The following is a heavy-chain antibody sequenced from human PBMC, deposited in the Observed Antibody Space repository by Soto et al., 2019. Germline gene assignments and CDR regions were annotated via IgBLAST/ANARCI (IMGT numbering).Heavy chain of an antibody. J-gene: IGHJ4*02. D-gene: IGHD5-12*01. CDR3: AKSAWLQLRGYFDY. V-gene: IGHV3-30*18. CDR2: ISYDGSNK. CDR1: GFTFSSYA. Sequence: QVQLVESGGGVVQPGRSLRLSCAASGFTFSSYAMHWVRQAPGKGLEWVAVISYDGSNKYYADSVMGRFTISRDNSKNTLYVQMNSLRAEDTAVYYCAKSAWLQLRGYFDYWGQGTLVTVSS.